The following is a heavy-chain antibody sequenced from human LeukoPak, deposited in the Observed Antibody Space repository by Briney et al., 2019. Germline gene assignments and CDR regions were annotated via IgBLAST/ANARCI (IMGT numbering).Heavy chain of an antibody. V-gene: IGHV3-30*02. CDR2: IRYDGSNK. Sequence: HPGGSLRLSCAASGFTFSSYGMHWVRQAPGKGLEWVAFIRYDGSNKYYADSVKGRFTISRDNSKNTLYLQMNSLRAEDTAVYYCAKPPYHPYYYYYMDVWGKGTTVTISS. J-gene: IGHJ6*03. CDR3: AKPPYHPYYYYYMDV. CDR1: GFTFSSYG.